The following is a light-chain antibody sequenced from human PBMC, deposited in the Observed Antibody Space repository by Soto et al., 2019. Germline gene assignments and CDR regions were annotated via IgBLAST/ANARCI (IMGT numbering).Light chain of an antibody. CDR3: QQRSSWPRV. J-gene: IGKJ4*01. Sequence: EFVLTQSPATLYLSPGERATLSCRASQSVSTYVTYLAWYQQKPGQAPRLLIYDASNRATVIPARLSGSGSWTDLTLAISSLAPEDFAVYYCQQRSSWPRVFGGGTKVEI. CDR2: DAS. V-gene: IGKV3-11*01. CDR1: QSVSTY.